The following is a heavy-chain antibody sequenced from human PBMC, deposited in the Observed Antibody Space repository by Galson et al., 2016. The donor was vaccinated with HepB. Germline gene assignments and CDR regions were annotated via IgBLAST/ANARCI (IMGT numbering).Heavy chain of an antibody. CDR3: ASGRDYSPSSDF. Sequence: CAISGDSVSSNTAGWNWLRQSPSRGLEWLGRTYYRSGWYRDCASSVRGRLIINPDTSKNQFSLQLTSVIAAETAVDFCASGRDYSPSSDFWGQGTLVTVSS. J-gene: IGHJ4*02. V-gene: IGHV6-1*01. CDR2: TYYRSGWYR. CDR1: GDSVSSNTAG. D-gene: IGHD6-6*01.